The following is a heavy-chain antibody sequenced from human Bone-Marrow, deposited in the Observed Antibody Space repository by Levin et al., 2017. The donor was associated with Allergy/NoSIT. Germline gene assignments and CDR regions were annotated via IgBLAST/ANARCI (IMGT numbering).Heavy chain of an antibody. CDR3: TKHAREDSAGRWFDP. J-gene: IGHJ5*02. D-gene: IGHD3-10*01. CDR1: GFTFSNYA. V-gene: IGHV3-23*01. CDR2: ITSGGST. Sequence: HPGGSLRLSCAASGFTFSNYAMSWVRQAPGKGLEWVSAITSGGSTYYADSVKGRFTISRDNSKSTLYLQVSSLRAEDTALYYCTKHAREDSAGRWFDPWGQGTLVTVSS.